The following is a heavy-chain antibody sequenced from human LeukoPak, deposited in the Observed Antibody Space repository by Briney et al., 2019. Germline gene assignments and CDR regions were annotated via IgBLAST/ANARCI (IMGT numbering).Heavy chain of an antibody. CDR3: AAHGNKAYYDILTGYWPGFFDH. J-gene: IGHJ4*02. CDR1: GGSLSSYY. D-gene: IGHD3-9*01. Sequence: PETLSPTCTFSGGSLSSYYWGWIRQPPGKRLEWIGYIYYSGSTAYNPSLERRLTISLGASKNHCSLKLSSVTAADTAVYYCAAHGNKAYYDILTGYWPGFFDHWGQGTLVTVSS. V-gene: IGHV4-59*01. CDR2: IYYSGST.